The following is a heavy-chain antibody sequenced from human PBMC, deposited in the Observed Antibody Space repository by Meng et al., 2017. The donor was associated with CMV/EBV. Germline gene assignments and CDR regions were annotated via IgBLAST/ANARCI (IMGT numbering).Heavy chain of an antibody. D-gene: IGHD3-3*01. J-gene: IGHJ4*02. Sequence: GESLKISCAASGFTFSSYWMSWVRRAPGKGLEWVANIKQDGSEKYYVDSVKGRFTISRDNAKNSLYLQMNSLRAEDTAVYYCARLLYCDFWCGYGCWGQGTLVTVSS. CDR1: GFTFSSYW. V-gene: IGHV3-7*01. CDR3: ARLLYCDFWCGYGC. CDR2: IKQDGSEK.